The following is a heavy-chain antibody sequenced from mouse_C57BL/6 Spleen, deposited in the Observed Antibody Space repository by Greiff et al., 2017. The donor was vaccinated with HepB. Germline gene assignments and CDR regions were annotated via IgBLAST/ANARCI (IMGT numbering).Heavy chain of an antibody. V-gene: IGHV1-82*01. CDR3: ARGAAQAYFAY. CDR2: IYPGDGDT. Sequence: VQLQQSGPELVKPGASVKISCKASGYAFSSSWMNWVKQRPGKGLEWIGRIYPGDGDTNYNGKFKGKATLTADKSSSTAYMQLSSLTSEDSAVYFCARGAAQAYFAYWGQGTLVTVSA. D-gene: IGHD3-2*02. CDR1: GYAFSSSW. J-gene: IGHJ3*01.